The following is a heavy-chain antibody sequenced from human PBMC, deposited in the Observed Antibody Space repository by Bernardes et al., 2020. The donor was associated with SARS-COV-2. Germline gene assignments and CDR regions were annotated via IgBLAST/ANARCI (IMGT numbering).Heavy chain of an antibody. CDR1: GYTFTSYD. J-gene: IGHJ5*02. CDR2: MNPNSGNK. CDR3: ARYDFWSGYRRYNWFDP. Sequence: ASVKVSCKASGYTFTSYDINWVRQATGQGREWMGLMNPNSGNKGYAQKFQGRVTMTRNTSISTAYMELSRLRSEDTAVYYCARYDFWSGYRRYNWFDPWGQGTLVTVSS. V-gene: IGHV1-8*01. D-gene: IGHD3-3*01.